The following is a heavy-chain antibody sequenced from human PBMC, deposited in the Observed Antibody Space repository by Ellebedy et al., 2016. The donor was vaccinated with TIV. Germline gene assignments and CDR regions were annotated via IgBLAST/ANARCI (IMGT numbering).Heavy chain of an antibody. Sequence: PGGSLRLSCAASGLTFSSHWMHWVRQAPGKGLVWVASVNGDGSDTTYADSVKGRFSISRDPAKNTVDLQMNSLRAEDTAVYYCAKDNSYGYHQYGMDVWGQGTTVTVSS. CDR1: GLTFSSHW. CDR3: AKDNSYGYHQYGMDV. V-gene: IGHV3-74*01. J-gene: IGHJ6*02. D-gene: IGHD2/OR15-2a*01. CDR2: VNGDGSDT.